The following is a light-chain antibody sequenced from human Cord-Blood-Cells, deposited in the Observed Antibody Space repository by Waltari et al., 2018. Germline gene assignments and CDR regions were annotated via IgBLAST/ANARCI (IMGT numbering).Light chain of an antibody. Sequence: QSALTPPPSASGSPGPSVTIPCTGTSSDVVGYNYVSWYQQQPDKAPKLIIYEVSKRPSGAPDRFSGSKSGNTASLTVSGLHAEDEADYYCSSYAGSNNFVVFGGGTKLTVL. CDR3: SSYAGSNNFVV. CDR1: SSDVVGYNY. V-gene: IGLV2-8*01. CDR2: EVS. J-gene: IGLJ2*01.